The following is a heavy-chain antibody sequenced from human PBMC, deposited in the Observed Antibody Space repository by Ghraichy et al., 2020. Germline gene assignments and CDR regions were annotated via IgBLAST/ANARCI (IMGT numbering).Heavy chain of an antibody. Sequence: AGSLRLSCAASGLDVSDSYMSWVRQAPGKGLEWVSVFYPDGTTYYTDSVKGRITISRDNSKNTVSLQMNSLRAEDTALYYCAREVGYTRGPWGYWGQGTLVAVSP. CDR1: GLDVSDSY. CDR2: FYPDGTT. J-gene: IGHJ4*02. CDR3: AREVGYTRGPWGY. V-gene: IGHV3-66*01. D-gene: IGHD6-19*01.